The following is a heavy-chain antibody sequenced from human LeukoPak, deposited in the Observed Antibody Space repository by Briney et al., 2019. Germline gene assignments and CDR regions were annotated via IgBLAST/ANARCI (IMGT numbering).Heavy chain of an antibody. Sequence: GGTLRLSCAASGFTFSSYGMSWVRQAPAKGLEWVSAISGSGGSTYYADSVKGRFTISRDNSKNTLYLQMNSLRAEDTAVYYCARYSGSYYGLDYWGQGTLVTVSS. V-gene: IGHV3-23*01. CDR3: ARYSGSYYGLDY. J-gene: IGHJ4*02. CDR2: ISGSGGST. D-gene: IGHD1-26*01. CDR1: GFTFSSYG.